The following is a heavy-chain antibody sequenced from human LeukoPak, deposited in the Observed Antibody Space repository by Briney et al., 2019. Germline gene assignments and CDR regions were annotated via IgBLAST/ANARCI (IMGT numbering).Heavy chain of an antibody. D-gene: IGHD2-2*01. CDR2: IYPGDSDT. J-gene: IGHJ6*03. CDR1: GYSFTSYW. CDR3: ARQELLRYCSSTSCSVNYYYYMDV. V-gene: IGHV5-51*01. Sequence: GESLKISCKGSGYSFTSYWIGWVRQMPGKGLEWMGIIYPGDSDTRYSPSFQGQVTISADKSISTAYLQWSSLKASDTAMYYCARQELLRYCSSTSCSVNYYYYMDVWGKGTTVTVSS.